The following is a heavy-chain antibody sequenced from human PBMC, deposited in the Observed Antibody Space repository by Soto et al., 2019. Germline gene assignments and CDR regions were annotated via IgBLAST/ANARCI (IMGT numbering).Heavy chain of an antibody. J-gene: IGHJ3*02. CDR3: ASDHVRLGWFDAFDI. CDR1: GDSVSSNSAA. V-gene: IGHV6-1*01. D-gene: IGHD2-15*01. CDR2: TYYRSKWYN. Sequence: SQTLSLTYVISGDSVSSNSAAWNWIRQSPSRGLEWLGRTYYRSKWYNDYAVSVKSRITINPDTSKNQFSLQLNSVTPEDTAVYYCASDHVRLGWFDAFDIWGQGTMVTVSS.